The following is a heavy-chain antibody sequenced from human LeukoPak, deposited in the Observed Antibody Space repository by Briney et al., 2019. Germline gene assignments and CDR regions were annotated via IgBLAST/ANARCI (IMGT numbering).Heavy chain of an antibody. CDR1: GLTFSTSG. J-gene: IGHJ4*02. CDR2: IGPTGSDR. Sequence: GSLRLSCTASGLTFSTSGFNWVRQAPGKGLEWVASIGPTGSDRYHADSIKGRFTISRDNANNFLYLQMDSLRAEDTAVYYCATETNGRHYDYWGQGTLLTVSS. CDR3: ATETNGRHYDY. V-gene: IGHV3-21*06. D-gene: IGHD1-14*01.